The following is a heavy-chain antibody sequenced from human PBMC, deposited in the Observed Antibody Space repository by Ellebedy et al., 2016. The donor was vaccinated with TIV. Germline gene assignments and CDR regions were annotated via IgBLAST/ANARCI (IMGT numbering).Heavy chain of an antibody. Sequence: LSLTCAASGFTFDDYGMSWVRQAPGKGLEWVSGINWNGGTTGYADSVKGRFTISRDNAKNSLSLQMNSLRGEDTALYYCARNNNYYGSGSYYIFNYYFDYWGQGTLVTVSS. V-gene: IGHV3-20*04. CDR2: INWNGGTT. CDR3: ARNNNYYGSGSYYIFNYYFDY. J-gene: IGHJ4*02. D-gene: IGHD3-10*01. CDR1: GFTFDDYG.